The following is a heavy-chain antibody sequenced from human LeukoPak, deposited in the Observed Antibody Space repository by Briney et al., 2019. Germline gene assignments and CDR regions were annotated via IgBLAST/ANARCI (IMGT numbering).Heavy chain of an antibody. J-gene: IGHJ2*01. CDR1: GDSISGGNYY. D-gene: IGHD4-11*01. CDR2: IYHGGDA. V-gene: IGHV4-30-2*01. CDR3: ATDYTNYEWNFDL. Sequence: SETLSLTCTVSGDSISGGNYYWSCLRQPPGKGLECIGYIYHGGDAYYNPSLKSRVTLSVDRPNNQFSLKLDSVTAADTAVYYCATDYTNYEWNFDLWGRGTLVTVSS.